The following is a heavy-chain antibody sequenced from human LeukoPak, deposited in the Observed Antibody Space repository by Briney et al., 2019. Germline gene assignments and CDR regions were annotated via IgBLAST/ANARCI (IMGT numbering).Heavy chain of an antibody. V-gene: IGHV4-59*08. D-gene: IGHD3-10*01. CDR1: GGSISSYY. CDR3: AGRGGSGSLFGGYYFDY. J-gene: IGHJ4*02. CDR2: IYYSGST. Sequence: SETLSLTCTVSGGSISSYYWSWIRQPPGKGLEWIGYIYYSGSTNYNPSLKSRVTISVDTSKNQFSLKLSSVTAADTAVYYCAGRGGSGSLFGGYYFDYWGQGTLVTVSS.